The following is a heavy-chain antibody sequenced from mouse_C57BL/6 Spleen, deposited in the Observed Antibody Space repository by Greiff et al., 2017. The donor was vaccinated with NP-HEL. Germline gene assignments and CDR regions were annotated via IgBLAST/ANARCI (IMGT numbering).Heavy chain of an antibody. CDR3: ARGAGGNYVFDY. CDR2: IDPSDSYT. CDR1: GYTFTSYW. J-gene: IGHJ2*01. D-gene: IGHD2-1*01. V-gene: IGHV1-69*01. Sequence: QFQLQQPGAELVMPGASVKLSCKASGYTFTSYWMHWVKQRPGQGLEWIGEIDPSDSYTNYNQKFKGKSTLTVDKSSSPAYMQLSSLTSEDSAVYYCARGAGGNYVFDYWGQGTTLTVSS.